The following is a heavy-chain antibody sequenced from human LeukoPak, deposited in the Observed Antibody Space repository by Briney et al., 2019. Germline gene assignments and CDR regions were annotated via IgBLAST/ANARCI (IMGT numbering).Heavy chain of an antibody. Sequence: SETLSLTCTVSGGSISSSNYYWGWIRQPPGKGLEWIGSIYYSGSTYYNPSLKSRVTISVDTSKNQFSLKLSSVTAAGTAVYYCARESTVGDYYYYYYMDVWGKGTTVTISS. CDR3: ARESTVGDYYYYYYMDV. V-gene: IGHV4-39*07. CDR1: GGSISSSNYY. CDR2: IYYSGST. D-gene: IGHD2-2*01. J-gene: IGHJ6*03.